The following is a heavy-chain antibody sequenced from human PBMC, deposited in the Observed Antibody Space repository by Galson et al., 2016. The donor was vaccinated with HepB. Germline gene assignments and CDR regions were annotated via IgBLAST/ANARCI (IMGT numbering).Heavy chain of an antibody. V-gene: IGHV3-74*01. CDR3: ARNLSGPDR. J-gene: IGHJ5*02. CDR2: IEGDGTRP. Sequence: SLRLSCAVSGFTFRNHQMHWIRKVPGKGLMWVARIEGDGTRPIYAASVEGRFIISSDSAENTVYLQMNRLRAEDTALYYCARNLSGPDRWGQGTLVTVSS. CDR1: GFTFRNHQ.